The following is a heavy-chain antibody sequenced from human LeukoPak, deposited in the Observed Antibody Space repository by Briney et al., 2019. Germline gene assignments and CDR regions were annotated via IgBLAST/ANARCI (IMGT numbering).Heavy chain of an antibody. V-gene: IGHV3-30*03. D-gene: IGHD3-16*01. J-gene: IGHJ4*02. CDR3: ARQEARNYYYEGLDY. Sequence: GGSLRLSCAASGFTFSSYGMHWVRQAPGKGLEWVALISYNGGRKEYADSVKGRFTIDRDNSKNTVYLQMSSLRPDDTATYFCARQEARNYYYEGLDYWGQGNLVTVSA. CDR1: GFTFSSYG. CDR2: ISYNGGRK.